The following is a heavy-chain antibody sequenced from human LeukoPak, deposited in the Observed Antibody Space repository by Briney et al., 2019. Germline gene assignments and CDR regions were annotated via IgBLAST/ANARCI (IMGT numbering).Heavy chain of an antibody. CDR3: AKEGYDILPGYQYGRWFDP. CDR1: GFTFSSYA. CDR2: IRGSGGST. J-gene: IGHJ5*02. D-gene: IGHD3-9*01. V-gene: IGHV3-23*01. Sequence: PGGSLRPSCAASGFTFSSYAMSWVRQAPGQGLEWVSAIRGSGGSTYYADSVKGRFTISRDNSKNTLYLQMKSRRAEDTAVYYCAKEGYDILPGYQYGRWFDPWGQGTLVTVP.